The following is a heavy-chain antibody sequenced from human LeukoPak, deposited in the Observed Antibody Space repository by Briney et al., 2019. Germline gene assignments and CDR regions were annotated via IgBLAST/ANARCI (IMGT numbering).Heavy chain of an antibody. J-gene: IGHJ4*02. V-gene: IGHV4-39*07. CDR3: ASLGRPVTVYYYGSGSYMVDY. D-gene: IGHD3-10*01. Sequence: PSETLSLTCTVSGGSISSSYYSWGWIRQPPGKGLEWIGSIYYSGSTYYNPSLKSRVTISVDTSKNQFSLKLSSVTAADTAVYYCASLGRPVTVYYYGSGSYMVDYWGQGTLVTVSS. CDR1: GGSISSSYYS. CDR2: IYYSGST.